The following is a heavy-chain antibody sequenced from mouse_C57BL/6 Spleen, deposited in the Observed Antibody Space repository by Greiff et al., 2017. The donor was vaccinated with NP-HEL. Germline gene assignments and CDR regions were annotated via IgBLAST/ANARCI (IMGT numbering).Heavy chain of an antibody. D-gene: IGHD1-1*01. V-gene: IGHV1-82*01. CDR3: ARGDYGEGDY. J-gene: IGHJ2*01. Sequence: VQLQQSGPELVKPGASVKISCKASGYAFSSSWMNWVKQRPGKGLEWIGRIYPGDGDTNYNGKFKGKATLTADKSSSTAYMQLSSLTSEDSAVYFCARGDYGEGDYWGQGTTLTVSS. CDR2: IYPGDGDT. CDR1: GYAFSSSW.